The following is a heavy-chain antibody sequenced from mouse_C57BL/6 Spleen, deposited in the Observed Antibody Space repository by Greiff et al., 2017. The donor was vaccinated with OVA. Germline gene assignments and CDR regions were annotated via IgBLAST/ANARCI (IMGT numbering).Heavy chain of an antibody. Sequence: EVKLQESGPGMVKPSQSLSLTCTVTGYSITSGYDWHWIRHFPGNKLEWMGYISYSGSTNYNPSLNSRISITHDTSKNHFFLSLHSVTTAYTATYSCARDWAYYSISRYFYVCGTGTTVTVSS. CDR1: GYSITSGYD. CDR2: ISYSGST. D-gene: IGHD2-5*01. V-gene: IGHV3-1*01. J-gene: IGHJ1*03. CDR3: ARDWAYYSISRYFYV.